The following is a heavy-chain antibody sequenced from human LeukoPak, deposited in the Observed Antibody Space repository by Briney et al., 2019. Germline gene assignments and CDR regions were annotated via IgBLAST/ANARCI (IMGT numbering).Heavy chain of an antibody. V-gene: IGHV4-59*01. D-gene: IGHD3-22*01. J-gene: IGHJ3*01. CDR3: VRGYFDTSHSSNTFDL. CDR1: GVSISPFY. CDR2: ISYSGRT. Sequence: SETLSLTCSVSGVSISPFYWSWIRQPPGRGLEWIGCISYSGRTIYNPSLKSRITISADTSKNQFSLKLTSVTAADTALYYCVRGYFDTSHSSNTFDLWGYGTMVTVSS.